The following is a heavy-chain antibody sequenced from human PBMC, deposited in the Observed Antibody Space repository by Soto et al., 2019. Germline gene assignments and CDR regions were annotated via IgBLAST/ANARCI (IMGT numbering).Heavy chain of an antibody. Sequence: PSETLSLTCAVYGGSFSGYYWSWIRQPPGKGLEWIGEINHSGSTNYNPSLKSRVTISVDTSKNQFSLKLSSVTAADTAVYYCATIRLNPTTRARLHSMRYYYGMDVWGQGTTVTVSS. D-gene: IGHD1-7*01. CDR1: GGSFSGYY. J-gene: IGHJ6*02. V-gene: IGHV4-34*01. CDR3: ATIRLNPTTRARLHSMRYYYGMDV. CDR2: INHSGST.